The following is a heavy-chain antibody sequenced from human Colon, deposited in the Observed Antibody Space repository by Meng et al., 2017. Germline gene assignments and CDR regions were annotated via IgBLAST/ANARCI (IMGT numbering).Heavy chain of an antibody. D-gene: IGHD5-18*01. V-gene: IGHV4-4*02. CDR1: CGSISSSNW. CDR2: IYHSGST. CDR3: ARVRLDTAMVTLDY. J-gene: IGHJ4*02. Sequence: QGPGPGLVNPSGPLSLPCGVSCGSISSSNWWSWVRQPPGKGLEWIGEIYHSGSTNYNPSLKSRVTISVDKSKNQFSLKLSSVTAADTAVYYCARVRLDTAMVTLDYWGQGTLVTVSS.